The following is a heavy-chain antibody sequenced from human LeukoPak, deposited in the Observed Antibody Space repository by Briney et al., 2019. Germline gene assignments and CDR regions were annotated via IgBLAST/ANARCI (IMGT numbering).Heavy chain of an antibody. V-gene: IGHV4-59*01. Sequence: SETLSLTCTVSGGSISGYYWSWIRQPPGKGLEWIGYIFYSGSTNYNPSLRSRVTISVDTSKNQFSLKLSSVTAADTAVYYCARGEWDLLFDYWGQGTLVTVSS. D-gene: IGHD1-26*01. CDR1: GGSISGYY. J-gene: IGHJ4*02. CDR2: IFYSGST. CDR3: ARGEWDLLFDY.